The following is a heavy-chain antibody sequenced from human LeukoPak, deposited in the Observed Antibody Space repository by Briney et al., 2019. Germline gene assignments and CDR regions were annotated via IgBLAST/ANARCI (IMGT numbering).Heavy chain of an antibody. CDR3: ARGGSSGYYDAFDI. V-gene: IGHV4-39*07. Sequence: PSETLSLTCTVSGGSISSSNYYWGWIRQPPGKGLEWIGSVYYSGSTHYNPTLKSRVTISVDTSKNQFSLKLSSVTAADTAVYYCARGGSSGYYDAFDIWGQGTMVTVSS. CDR2: VYYSGST. D-gene: IGHD3-22*01. CDR1: GGSISSSNYY. J-gene: IGHJ3*02.